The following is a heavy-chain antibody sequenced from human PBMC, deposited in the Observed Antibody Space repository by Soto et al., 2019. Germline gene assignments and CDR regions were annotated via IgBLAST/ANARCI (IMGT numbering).Heavy chain of an antibody. CDR3: ASSPSSGY. D-gene: IGHD6-19*01. J-gene: IGHJ4*02. CDR1: GFTVSNNY. Sequence: EVQLVESGGALVQPGGSLRLSCAASGFTVSNNYMSWVRQAPGKGLEGVSVIYSGGSTYYADSVKGRFTISRDNSKTTLYLQMNGLGAEYTALYYCASSPSSGYWGQGTLVTVSS. V-gene: IGHV3-66*01. CDR2: IYSGGST.